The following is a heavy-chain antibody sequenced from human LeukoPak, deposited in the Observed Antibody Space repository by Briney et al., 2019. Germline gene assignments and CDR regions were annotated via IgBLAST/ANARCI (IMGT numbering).Heavy chain of an antibody. CDR3: ARWGLVAPGTYYYYYMDV. CDR2: INAYNGGT. V-gene: IGHV1-18*01. CDR1: GYTFTNYG. Sequence: ASVKVSCKASGYTFTNYGVSWVRQAPGQGLEWMGWINAYNGGTHYAQNLQGRLTMTTDTSTSMAFMELRSLRPDDTAVYFCARWGLVAPGTYYYYYMDVWGGGTMVTVS. J-gene: IGHJ6*03. D-gene: IGHD2-2*01.